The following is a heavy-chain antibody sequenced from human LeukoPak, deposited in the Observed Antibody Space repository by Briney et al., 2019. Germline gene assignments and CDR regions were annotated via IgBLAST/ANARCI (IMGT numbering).Heavy chain of an antibody. Sequence: GGSLRLSCAASGFTFSTYSMNWVRQAPGKGLEWVSSISSSGSYIYYADSLKGRFTISRDNAKNSLYLQMNSLRAEDTAVYYCARSGYSYGYVDYWGQGTLVTVSS. CDR3: ARSGYSYGYVDY. V-gene: IGHV3-21*01. CDR2: ISSSGSYI. J-gene: IGHJ4*02. CDR1: GFTFSTYS. D-gene: IGHD5-18*01.